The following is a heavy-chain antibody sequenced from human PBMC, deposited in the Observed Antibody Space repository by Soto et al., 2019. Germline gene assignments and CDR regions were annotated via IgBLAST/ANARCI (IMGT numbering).Heavy chain of an antibody. Sequence: QVQLVESGGGVVQPGRSLRLSCAASGFTFSSYAMQWVRQAPGKGLEWVAVISYDGSNKYYADSVKGRFTISRDNSKNTLYLQMNSLRAEDTAVYYCARGLAVPYYYYYYGMDVWGQGTTVTVSS. D-gene: IGHD6-19*01. CDR2: ISYDGSNK. V-gene: IGHV3-30-3*01. CDR3: ARGLAVPYYYYYYGMDV. CDR1: GFTFSSYA. J-gene: IGHJ6*02.